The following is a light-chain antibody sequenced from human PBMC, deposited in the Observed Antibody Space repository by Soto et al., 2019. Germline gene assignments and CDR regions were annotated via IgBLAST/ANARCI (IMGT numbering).Light chain of an antibody. CDR3: QQSFGSPPT. Sequence: DIQMTQSPSSLSASVGDRVTISCRASQSVATFLNWYQHRPGKAPRLLIYGVSTLQSGVPSRFSGGGYVTDFTLTISSLQPEDFATYICQQSFGSPPTFGQGPKVEIK. CDR1: QSVATF. V-gene: IGKV1-39*01. J-gene: IGKJ2*01. CDR2: GVS.